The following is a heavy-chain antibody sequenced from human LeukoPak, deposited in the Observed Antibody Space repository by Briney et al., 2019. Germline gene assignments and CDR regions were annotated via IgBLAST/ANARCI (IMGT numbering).Heavy chain of an antibody. D-gene: IGHD2-15*01. CDR1: GFTFSTYD. CDR2: INSAGDT. Sequence: GGSLRLSCAASGFTFSTYDMHWVRQATGKDLEWVSGINSAGDTYYPSSVKGRFTISREDAKNSFYLQMNSLRAGDTAVYYCARGDCSGGSCSSMDVWGQGTTVTVSS. CDR3: ARGDCSGGSCSSMDV. J-gene: IGHJ6*02. V-gene: IGHV3-13*04.